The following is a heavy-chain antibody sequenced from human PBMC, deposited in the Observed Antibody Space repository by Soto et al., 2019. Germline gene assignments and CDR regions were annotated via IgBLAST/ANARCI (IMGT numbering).Heavy chain of an antibody. D-gene: IGHD3-3*01. CDR1: GGSISSSSYY. CDR2: IYYSGST. Sequence: SETLSLTCTVSGGSISSSSYYWGWIRQPPGKGLEWIGSIYYSGSTYYNPSLKSRVTISVDTSKNQFSLKLSSVTAADTAVYYSASRLRIRPGAWFNWFDPWGKGPLVTASS. V-gene: IGHV4-39*01. J-gene: IGHJ5*02. CDR3: ASRLRIRPGAWFNWFDP.